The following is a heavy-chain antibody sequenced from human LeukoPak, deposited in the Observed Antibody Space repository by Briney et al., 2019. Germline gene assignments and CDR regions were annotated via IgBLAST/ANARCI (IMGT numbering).Heavy chain of an antibody. Sequence: GESLKISCKGSGYSFTSYWIGWVRQMPGKGLEWMGIIYPGDSDTRYSPSFQGQVAISADKSISTAYLQWSSLKASDTAMYYCARQMYSSGWGRAFDIWGQGTMVTVSS. CDR2: IYPGDSDT. V-gene: IGHV5-51*01. D-gene: IGHD6-19*01. CDR3: ARQMYSSGWGRAFDI. CDR1: GYSFTSYW. J-gene: IGHJ3*02.